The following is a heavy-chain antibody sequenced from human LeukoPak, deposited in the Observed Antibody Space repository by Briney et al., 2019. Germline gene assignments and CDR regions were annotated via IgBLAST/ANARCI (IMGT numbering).Heavy chain of an antibody. CDR2: IYPGDSDT. V-gene: IGHV5-51*01. J-gene: IGHJ4*02. CDR1: GYTFTTYW. Sequence: GESLKISCKGSGYTFTTYWIGWVRQMPGKGLEWMGIIYPGDSDTKYSPPFQGQITISADKSISTAYLQWNSLKASDTAMYYCARRLTTEETFDYWGQGTLVTVSA. D-gene: IGHD1-1*01. CDR3: ARRLTTEETFDY.